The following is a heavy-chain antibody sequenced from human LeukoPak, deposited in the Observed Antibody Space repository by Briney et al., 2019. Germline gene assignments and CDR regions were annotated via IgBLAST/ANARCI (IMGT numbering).Heavy chain of an antibody. CDR3: ARVREDCSSTSCYTLGAFDI. J-gene: IGHJ3*02. CDR2: INPSGGST. V-gene: IGHV1-46*01. D-gene: IGHD2-2*02. Sequence: APVKVSCKASGYTFTSYYMHWVRQAPGQGLEWMGIINPSGGSTSYAQKFQGRVTMTRDTSTSTVYMELSSLRSEDTAVYYCARVREDCSSTSCYTLGAFDIWGQGTMVTVSS. CDR1: GYTFTSYY.